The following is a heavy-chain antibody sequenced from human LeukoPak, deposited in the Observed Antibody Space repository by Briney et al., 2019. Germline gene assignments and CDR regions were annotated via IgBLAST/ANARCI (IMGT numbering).Heavy chain of an antibody. V-gene: IGHV1-8*01. CDR2: MNPNSGNT. Sequence: ASVKVSCKASGYTFTSYDINWVRQATGQGLEWMGWMNPNSGNTGYAQKFQGRVTMTRNTSISTAYMELSSLRSEDTAVYYCARSPYSSGWPIKCNWFDPWGQGTLVTVSS. CDR1: GYTFTSYD. CDR3: ARSPYSSGWPIKCNWFDP. J-gene: IGHJ5*02. D-gene: IGHD6-19*01.